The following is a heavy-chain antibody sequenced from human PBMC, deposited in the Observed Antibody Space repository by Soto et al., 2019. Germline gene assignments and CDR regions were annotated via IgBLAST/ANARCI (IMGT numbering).Heavy chain of an antibody. CDR1: GFTFSSYG. D-gene: IGHD4-17*01. V-gene: IGHV3-30*18. CDR2: ISYDGSNK. J-gene: IGHJ4*02. CDR3: AKDAYGDTYFDY. Sequence: QVQLVESGGGVVQPGRSLRLSCAASGFTFSSYGMHWVRQAPGKGLEWVAVISYDGSNKYYADSVEGRFTISRDNSKNTLYLQMNSLRAEDTAVYYCAKDAYGDTYFDYWGQGTLVTVSS.